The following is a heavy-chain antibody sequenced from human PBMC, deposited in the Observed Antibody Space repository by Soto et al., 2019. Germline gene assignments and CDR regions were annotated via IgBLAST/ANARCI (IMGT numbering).Heavy chain of an antibody. Sequence: PSETLSLTCVVYGGSLTGYYWSWIRQPPGRGLEWIGEINPTGSPKYNPSLMSRVTISVDTSKNQFSMKLSSVTAADTAVFYCARSREQWLVDAFGIWGQGTMVTVSS. CDR1: GGSLTGYY. CDR3: ARSREQWLVDAFGI. D-gene: IGHD6-19*01. CDR2: INPTGSP. J-gene: IGHJ3*02. V-gene: IGHV4-34*01.